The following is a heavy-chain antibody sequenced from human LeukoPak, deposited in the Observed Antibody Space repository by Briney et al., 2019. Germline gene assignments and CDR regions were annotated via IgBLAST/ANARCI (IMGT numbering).Heavy chain of an antibody. Sequence: SVKVSCKASGGTFSSYAISWVRQAPGQGLEWMGGIIPIFGTANYAQKFQGRVTITTDESTSTAYMELSSLRSEDTAMYYCARGSSGYSSGWIDYWGQRTLGTVSS. CDR1: GGTFSSYA. V-gene: IGHV1-69*05. D-gene: IGHD6-19*01. J-gene: IGHJ4*02. CDR3: ARGSSGYSSGWIDY. CDR2: IIPIFGTA.